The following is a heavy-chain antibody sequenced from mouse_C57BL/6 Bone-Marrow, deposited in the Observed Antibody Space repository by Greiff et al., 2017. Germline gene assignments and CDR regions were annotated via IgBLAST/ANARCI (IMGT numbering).Heavy chain of an antibody. Sequence: EVKLQESGPVLVKPGASVKMSCKASGYTFTDYYMNWVKQSHGKSLEWIGVINPYNGGTSYNQKFKGKATLTVDKSSSTAYMELNSVTSEDSAVYYCARGGWEELDYWGQGTTLTVSS. CDR1: GYTFTDYY. D-gene: IGHD2-3*01. CDR3: ARGGWEELDY. CDR2: INPYNGGT. V-gene: IGHV1-19*01. J-gene: IGHJ2*01.